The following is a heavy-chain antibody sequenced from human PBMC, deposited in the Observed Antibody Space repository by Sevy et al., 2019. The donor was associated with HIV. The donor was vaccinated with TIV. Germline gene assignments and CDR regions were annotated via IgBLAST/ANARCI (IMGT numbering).Heavy chain of an antibody. D-gene: IGHD4-17*01. J-gene: IGHJ4*02. CDR2: ISYDGSNK. CDR1: GFTFSSYA. Sequence: GGSLRLSCAASGFTFSSYAMHWVRQAPGKGLEWVAVISYDGSNKYYADSVKGRFTISRDNSKNTLYLQMNSLRAEDTAVYYCAGWRTYYGDEGVWGQGTLVTVSS. V-gene: IGHV3-30-3*01. CDR3: AGWRTYYGDEGV.